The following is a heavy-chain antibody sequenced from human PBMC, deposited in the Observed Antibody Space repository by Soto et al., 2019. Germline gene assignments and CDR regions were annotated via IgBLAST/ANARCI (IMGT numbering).Heavy chain of an antibody. Sequence: PSETLSLTCAVYGGSFSGYYWIWIRQPPGKGLEWIGEINHSGSTNYNPSLKSRVTISVDTSKNQFSLKLSSVTAADTAVYYCARTPYYDFWSGYYGMDVWGQGTTVTVSS. CDR2: INHSGST. CDR1: GGSFSGYY. J-gene: IGHJ6*02. CDR3: ARTPYYDFWSGYYGMDV. V-gene: IGHV4-34*01. D-gene: IGHD3-3*01.